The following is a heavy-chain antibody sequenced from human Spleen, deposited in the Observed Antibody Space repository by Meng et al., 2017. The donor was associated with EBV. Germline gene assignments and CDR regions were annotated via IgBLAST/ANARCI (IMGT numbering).Heavy chain of an antibody. CDR1: GYTFIGYD. V-gene: IGHV1-2*06. CDR2: INGKSGGT. J-gene: IGHJ4*02. Sequence: QVQLVQSGAEVKKPGASVKVSCKASGYTFIGYDMHWVRQAPGQGLEWMGRINGKSGGTDHAHKFQGRVTMSRDTSISTAYMELSRLKSDDTALYYCARGWLAPFDWWGQGTLVTVSS. CDR3: ARGWLAPFDW. D-gene: IGHD5-24*01.